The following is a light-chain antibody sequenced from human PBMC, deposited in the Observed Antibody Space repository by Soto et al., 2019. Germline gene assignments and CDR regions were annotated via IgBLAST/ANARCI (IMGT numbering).Light chain of an antibody. Sequence: QSVLTQPPSVSGTPGQRVTISCSGSSSNIGSGTVNWYQQVPGTAPKLLIYNNNQRPSGVPDRFSGSKSGTSGSLAISGLQSEDEADYYCASWDDSLNGFYVFGTGTKVTVL. CDR2: NNN. J-gene: IGLJ1*01. CDR3: ASWDDSLNGFYV. V-gene: IGLV1-44*01. CDR1: SSNIGSGT.